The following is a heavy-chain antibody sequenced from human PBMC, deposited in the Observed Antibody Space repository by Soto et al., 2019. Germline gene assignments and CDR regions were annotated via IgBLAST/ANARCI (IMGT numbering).Heavy chain of an antibody. V-gene: IGHV1-69*13. J-gene: IGHJ6*02. CDR2: IIPIFGTA. D-gene: IGHD3-3*01. Sequence: GASVKVSCKASGGTFSSYAISWVRQAPGQGLEWMGGIIPIFGTANYAQKFQGRVTITADESTSTAYMELSSLRSEDTAVYYCAIHPFPRITIFGVGEYGMDVRGQGTTVTVSS. CDR3: AIHPFPRITIFGVGEYGMDV. CDR1: GGTFSSYA.